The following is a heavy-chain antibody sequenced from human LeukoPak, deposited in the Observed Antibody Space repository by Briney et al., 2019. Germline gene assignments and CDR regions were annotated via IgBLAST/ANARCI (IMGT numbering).Heavy chain of an antibody. CDR1: GYTFTSYG. D-gene: IGHD2-15*01. CDR2: IRAYNGNT. V-gene: IGHV1-18*01. J-gene: IGHJ6*02. Sequence: GASVKVSCKASGYTFTSYGISWVGQAPGQGLEWMGWIRAYNGNTNYAQKLQGRVTMTTDTSTSTAYMELRSLRSDDTAVYYCARDRMYCSGGSCHLDYYYGMDVWGQGTTVTVSS. CDR3: ARDRMYCSGGSCHLDYYYGMDV.